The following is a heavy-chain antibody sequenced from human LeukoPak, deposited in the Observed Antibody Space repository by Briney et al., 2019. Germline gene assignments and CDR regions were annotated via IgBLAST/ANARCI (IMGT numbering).Heavy chain of an antibody. D-gene: IGHD5-18*01. J-gene: IGHJ5*02. CDR1: GGSISSGDYY. Sequence: SETLSLTCTVSGGSISSGDYYWSWIRQPPGKGLEWIGYIYYSGSTYYNPSLKSRVTISVDTSKNQFSLKLSSVTAADTAVYYCARDPPRGYEDWFDPWGQGTLVTVSS. V-gene: IGHV4-30-4*01. CDR3: ARDPPRGYEDWFDP. CDR2: IYYSGST.